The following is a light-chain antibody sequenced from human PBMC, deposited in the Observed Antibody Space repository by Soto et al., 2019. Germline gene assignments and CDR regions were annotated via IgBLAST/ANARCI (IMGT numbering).Light chain of an antibody. V-gene: IGLV2-8*01. Sequence: QSALTQPPSASGSPGQSVTISCTGTSNDVGGYNFVSWYQQQPDKAPKLIIYEVIKRPSGVPNRFSGSKSGNTASLTVSGLQAEDEADYYCSSYGGSSNSVVFGGGTKLTVL. CDR3: SSYGGSSNSVV. CDR2: EVI. CDR1: SNDVGGYNF. J-gene: IGLJ2*01.